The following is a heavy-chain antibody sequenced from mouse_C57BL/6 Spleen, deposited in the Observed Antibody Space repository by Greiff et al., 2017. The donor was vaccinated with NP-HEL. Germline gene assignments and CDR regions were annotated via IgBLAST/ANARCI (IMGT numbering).Heavy chain of an antibody. D-gene: IGHD2-2*01. J-gene: IGHJ4*01. Sequence: QVQLQQSGPELVKPGASVKISCKASGYAFSSSWMNWVKQRPGKGLEWIGRIYPGDGDTNYNGKFKGKATLTADKSSSTAYMQLSSLTSEDSAVYFCARFGYDGGAMDYWGQGTSVTVSS. CDR2: IYPGDGDT. CDR3: ARFGYDGGAMDY. V-gene: IGHV1-82*01. CDR1: GYAFSSSW.